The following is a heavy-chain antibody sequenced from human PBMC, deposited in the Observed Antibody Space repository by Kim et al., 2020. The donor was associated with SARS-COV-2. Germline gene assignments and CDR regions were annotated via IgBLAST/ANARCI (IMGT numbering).Heavy chain of an antibody. J-gene: IGHJ4*01. CDR2: INHRGDT. CDR1: GGSFSSYY. CDR3: ARFKGYYDSRGYNYFDY. Sequence: SETLSLTCVVSGGSFSSYYWSWIRQSPGKGLQWIGEINHRGDTKYNSSLKNPVAISVDTSKRQISLNLSSVTAADSAVYYCARFKGYYDSRGYNYFDYWG. D-gene: IGHD3-22*01. V-gene: IGHV4-34*01.